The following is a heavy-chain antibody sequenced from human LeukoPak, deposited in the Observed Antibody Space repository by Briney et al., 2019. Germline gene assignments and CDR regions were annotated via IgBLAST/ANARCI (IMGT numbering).Heavy chain of an antibody. J-gene: IGHJ4*02. CDR3: ARATYGDFDY. D-gene: IGHD4/OR15-4a*01. Sequence: GGSLRLSCAASGFTFSSYEMNWVRQAPGKGLEWVSYISSSGGTIYYADSVKGRFTISRDNAKNSLYLQMNSLRAEDTAVYYCARATYGDFDYWGQGTLVTVSS. CDR2: ISSSGGTI. V-gene: IGHV3-48*03. CDR1: GFTFSSYE.